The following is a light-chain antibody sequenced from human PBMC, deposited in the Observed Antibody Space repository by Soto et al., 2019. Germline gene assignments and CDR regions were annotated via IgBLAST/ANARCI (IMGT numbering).Light chain of an antibody. CDR2: DAS. J-gene: IGKJ3*01. V-gene: IGKV1-13*02. Sequence: IRLTQSPSSLSASIGDRVTITCRASQAINTALARYQQKPGKAPKFLLYDASTLDVGVPSRFSGSGSGTDFTLTISGLQPEDFATYYCQQFATYPLTFGPGTKVDV. CDR3: QQFATYPLT. CDR1: QAINTA.